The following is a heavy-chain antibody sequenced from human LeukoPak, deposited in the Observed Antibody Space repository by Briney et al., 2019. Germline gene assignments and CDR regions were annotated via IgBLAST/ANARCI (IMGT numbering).Heavy chain of an antibody. J-gene: IGHJ4*02. V-gene: IGHV1-46*01. D-gene: IGHD1-26*01. CDR1: GYTFTSYY. Sequence: ASVKVSCKASGYTFTSYYMHWVRQAPGQGLEWMGIINPNGGGTNYARKFQGRVTMTRDASTSTVYMELSSLRSEDTAVYYCARGGLGSGSYTFFDYWGQGTLVTVSS. CDR2: INPNGGGT. CDR3: ARGGLGSGSYTFFDY.